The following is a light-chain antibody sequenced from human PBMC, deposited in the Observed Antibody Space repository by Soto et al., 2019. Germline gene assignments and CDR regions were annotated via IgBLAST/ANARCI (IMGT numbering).Light chain of an antibody. Sequence: DIQMTQSPSSLSASVGARVTITCRASQSITTYLNWYQQTSGEAPKLLIYAAARLQTGVPSRFSGSGSGTDFTLTISSLQPEDFATYYCQQAYGAPPTFGQGTKVDIK. J-gene: IGKJ1*01. CDR2: AAA. V-gene: IGKV1-39*01. CDR3: QQAYGAPPT. CDR1: QSITTY.